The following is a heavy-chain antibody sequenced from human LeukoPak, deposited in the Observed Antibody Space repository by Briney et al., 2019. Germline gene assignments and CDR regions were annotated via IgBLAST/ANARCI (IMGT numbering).Heavy chain of an antibody. Sequence: GESLSLSCAASGFTFSDSAMSWVRQAPGKGLEWVSTASYYVGKQYHADSVRGRFTVSRDNSRDTVSLQMSSLRVEDTGIYYCAKAGIGADGAGFLCEYWGQGTLVTVSS. J-gene: IGHJ4*02. CDR2: ASYYVGKQ. V-gene: IGHV3-23*01. CDR1: GFTFSDSA. CDR3: AKAGIGADGAGFLCEY. D-gene: IGHD1-1*01.